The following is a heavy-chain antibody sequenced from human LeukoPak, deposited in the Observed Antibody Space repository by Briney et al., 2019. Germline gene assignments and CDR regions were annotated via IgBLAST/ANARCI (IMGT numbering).Heavy chain of an antibody. CDR1: GGSISSYY. V-gene: IGHV4-59*01. CDR3: AREVGYCTNGVCWDYYYYMDV. CDR2: IYYSGST. J-gene: IGHJ6*03. Sequence: SETLSLTCTVSGGSISSYYWSWIRQPPGKGLEWIGYIYYSGSTNYNPSLKSRVTIAVDTSKNQFSLKLSSVTAADTAVYYCAREVGYCTNGVCWDYYYYMDVWGKGTTVTVSS. D-gene: IGHD2-8*01.